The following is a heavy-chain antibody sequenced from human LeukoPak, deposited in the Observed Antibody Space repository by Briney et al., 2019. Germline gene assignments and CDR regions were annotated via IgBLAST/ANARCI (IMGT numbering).Heavy chain of an antibody. D-gene: IGHD5-24*01. CDR2: IYSRGNT. V-gene: IGHV4-39*07. Sequence: SETLSLTCTVSGASISSSSSYWGWICQPPGKGLEWLGNIYSRGNTYYKPSLRSRVTISVDTSKNQFSLKLSSVTAADTAVYYCARDGRWLLNPAGWYFDLWGRGTLVTVSP. CDR1: GASISSSSSY. CDR3: ARDGRWLLNPAGWYFDL. J-gene: IGHJ2*01.